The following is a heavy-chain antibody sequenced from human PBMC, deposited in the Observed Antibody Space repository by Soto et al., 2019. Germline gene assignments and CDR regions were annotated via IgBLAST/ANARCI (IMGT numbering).Heavy chain of an antibody. V-gene: IGHV3-30-3*01. CDR2: ISYDGSNK. CDR1: GFTFSSYA. D-gene: IGHD6-13*01. J-gene: IGHJ4*02. CDR3: ARDQGRSWLEYYFDY. Sequence: QVQLVESGGGVVQPGRSLRLSCAASGFTFSSYAMHWVRQAPGKGLEWVAVISYDGSNKYYADSVKGRFTISRDNSXXTLYLQMNSLRAEDTAVYYCARDQGRSWLEYYFDYWGQGTLVTVSS.